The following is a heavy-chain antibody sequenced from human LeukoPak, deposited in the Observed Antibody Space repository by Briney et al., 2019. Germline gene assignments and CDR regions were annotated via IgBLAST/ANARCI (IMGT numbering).Heavy chain of an antibody. D-gene: IGHD6-6*01. CDR2: ISGSGGST. CDR1: GFTFSSYA. Sequence: GGSLRLSCAASGFTFSSYAMSWVRQAPGKGLEWVSAISGSGGSTYYADSVKGRFTISRDNSKNTLYLQMNSLRAEDTAVYYCAKQGTAARGYNWFDPWGQGTLVTVSS. V-gene: IGHV3-23*01. J-gene: IGHJ5*02. CDR3: AKQGTAARGYNWFDP.